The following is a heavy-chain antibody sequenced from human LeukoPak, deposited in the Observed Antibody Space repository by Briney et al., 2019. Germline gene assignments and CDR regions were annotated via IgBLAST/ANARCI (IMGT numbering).Heavy chain of an antibody. D-gene: IGHD2-15*01. CDR3: ARELVVVAATPFDY. Sequence: GGSLRLSCAASGFTFSSYAMSWVRQAPGKGLVWVSRINSDGSSTSYADSVKGRFTISRDNAKNTLYLQMNSLRAEDTAVYYCARELVVVAATPFDYWGQGTLVTVSS. CDR2: INSDGSST. J-gene: IGHJ4*02. V-gene: IGHV3-74*01. CDR1: GFTFSSYA.